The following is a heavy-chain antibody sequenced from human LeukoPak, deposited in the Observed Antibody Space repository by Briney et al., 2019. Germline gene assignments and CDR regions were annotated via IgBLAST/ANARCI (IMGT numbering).Heavy chain of an antibody. J-gene: IGHJ4*02. CDR3: AASLTGDSSGYYSPFDY. CDR2: IVVGSGNT. CDR1: GFTFTSSA. V-gene: IGHV1-58*02. Sequence: SVKVSCKASGFTFTSSAMQWVRQARGQRLERIGWIVVGSGNTNYAQKFQERVTITRDMSTSTAYMELSSLRSEDTAVYYCAASLTGDSSGYYSPFDYWGQGTLVTVSS. D-gene: IGHD3-22*01.